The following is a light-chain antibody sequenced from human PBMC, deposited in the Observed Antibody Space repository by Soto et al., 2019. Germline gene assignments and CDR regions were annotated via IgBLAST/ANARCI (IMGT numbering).Light chain of an antibody. J-gene: IGLJ1*01. CDR1: SSDVGGENY. V-gene: IGLV2-14*03. Sequence: SALTHPASVSVSPLRSITISCTATSSDVGGENYVAWYQQHPLRAPKLMIYSVSNRPSGVSNRFSGSKSGNTASLTISGLQAEDEADYYCSSSSTTSTLVFGSGTKVTVL. CDR2: SVS. CDR3: SSSSTTSTLV.